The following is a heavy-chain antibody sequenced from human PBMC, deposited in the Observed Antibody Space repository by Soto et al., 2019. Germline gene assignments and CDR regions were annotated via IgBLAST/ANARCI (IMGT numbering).Heavy chain of an antibody. J-gene: IGHJ5*02. D-gene: IGHD2-2*02. CDR1: GGSFSGYY. Sequence: SETLSLTCAVYGGSFSGYYWSWIRQPPGKGLEWIGEINHSGSTNYNPSLKSRVTISVDTSKNQFSLKLSSVTAADTAVYFFARAGHIVVVPAAISNWFDPWGQGTLVTVSS. CDR2: INHSGST. CDR3: ARAGHIVVVPAAISNWFDP. V-gene: IGHV4-34*01.